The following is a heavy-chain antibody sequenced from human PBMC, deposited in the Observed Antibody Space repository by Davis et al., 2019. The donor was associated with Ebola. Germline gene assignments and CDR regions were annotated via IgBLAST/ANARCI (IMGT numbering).Heavy chain of an antibody. CDR3: AKDLGSSWDFEY. V-gene: IGHV3-30*18. J-gene: IGHJ4*02. D-gene: IGHD6-13*01. CDR2: ISYDGSHQ. CDR1: GFSFTDYG. Sequence: GSLRLSCAASGFSFTDYGMHWVRQAPGKGLEWVAVISYDGSHQFYADSVKGRFTISRDSLRNTLFLQMNNLRVDDTAVYYCAKDLGSSWDFEYWGQGTLITVSS.